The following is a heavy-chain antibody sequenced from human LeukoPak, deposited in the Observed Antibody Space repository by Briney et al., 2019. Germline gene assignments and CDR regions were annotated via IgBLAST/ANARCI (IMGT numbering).Heavy chain of an antibody. CDR1: GVTFSNDG. D-gene: IGHD2-2*01. CDR2: ISASIAYI. Sequence: PGGSLRLSCAASGVTFSNDGMDWVRQAPGQGLEWVASISASIAYIWYADSVKGRFTISRDNAKRSLYLQMDSLRAEDTAIYYCAKERACSRSSCVAYYFDSWGQGTLVTVSS. J-gene: IGHJ4*02. CDR3: AKERACSRSSCVAYYFDS. V-gene: IGHV3-21*01.